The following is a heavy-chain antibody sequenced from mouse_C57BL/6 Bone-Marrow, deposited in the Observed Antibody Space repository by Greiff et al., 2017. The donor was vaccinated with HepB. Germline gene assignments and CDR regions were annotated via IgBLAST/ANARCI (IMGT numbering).Heavy chain of an antibody. Sequence: EVKLMESGGDLVKPGGSLKLSCAASGFTFSSYGMSWVRQTPDKRLEWVATISSGGSYTYYPDSVKGRFTISRDNAKNTLYLQMSSLKSEDTAMYYCARHGDGYSYWYFDVWGTGTTVTVSS. CDR2: ISSGGSYT. D-gene: IGHD2-3*01. J-gene: IGHJ1*03. V-gene: IGHV5-6*01. CDR1: GFTFSSYG. CDR3: ARHGDGYSYWYFDV.